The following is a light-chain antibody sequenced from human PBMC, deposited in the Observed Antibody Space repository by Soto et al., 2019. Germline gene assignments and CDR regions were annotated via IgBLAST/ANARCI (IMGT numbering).Light chain of an antibody. CDR3: SSYTTSNTRQIV. V-gene: IGLV2-14*03. J-gene: IGLJ1*01. CDR1: SSDVGGYNY. CDR2: DVS. Sequence: QSVLPQPASVYGSPGESITISCTGTSSDVGGYNYVSWYQHHPGKAPKLIIYDVSNRPSGVSIRFSGSKSDNTASLTISGLQPEDEADYHCSSYTTSNTRQIVFGTGTKVTVL.